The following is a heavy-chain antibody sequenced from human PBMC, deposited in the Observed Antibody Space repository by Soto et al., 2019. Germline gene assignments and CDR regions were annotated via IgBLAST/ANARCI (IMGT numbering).Heavy chain of an antibody. CDR2: LGFDGGGR. J-gene: IGHJ6*02. CDR1: GFTFSSYG. D-gene: IGHD1-26*01. Sequence: GESLKISCAASGFTFSSYGMHWVRQTPGKGLEWVAVLGFDGGGRYYADSVKGRFTISRDNSKNRLDLQMDSLRVEDTALYYCAREPVGPDYAMDVWGQGTMVTVSS. V-gene: IGHV3-33*01. CDR3: AREPVGPDYAMDV.